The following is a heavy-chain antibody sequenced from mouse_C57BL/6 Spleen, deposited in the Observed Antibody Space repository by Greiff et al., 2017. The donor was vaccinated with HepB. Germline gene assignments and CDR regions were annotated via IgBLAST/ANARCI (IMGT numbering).Heavy chain of an antibody. V-gene: IGHV1-5*01. CDR3: TRRSTVVAKDYFDY. CDR1: GYTFTSYW. D-gene: IGHD1-1*01. Sequence: EVQLQESGTVLARPGASVKMSCKTSGYTFTSYWMHWVKQRPGQGLEWIGAIYPGNSDTSYNQKFKGKAKLTAVTSASTAYMELSSLTNEDSAVYYCTRRSTVVAKDYFDYWGQGTTLTVSS. J-gene: IGHJ2*01. CDR2: IYPGNSDT.